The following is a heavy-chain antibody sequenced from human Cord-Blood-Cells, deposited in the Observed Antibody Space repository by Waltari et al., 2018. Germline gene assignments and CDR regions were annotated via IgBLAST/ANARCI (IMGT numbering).Heavy chain of an antibody. CDR2: INHSGST. D-gene: IGHD6-13*01. Sequence: QVQLQQWGAGLLQPSETLSLTCAVYGGSFSGYYWSWIRQPPGKGLEWIGEINHSGSTNYNPSLKSRVTISVDTSKNQFSLKLSSVTAADTAVYYCARRYSSSPFDYWGQGTLVTVSS. J-gene: IGHJ4*02. CDR1: GGSFSGYY. V-gene: IGHV4-34*01. CDR3: ARRYSSSPFDY.